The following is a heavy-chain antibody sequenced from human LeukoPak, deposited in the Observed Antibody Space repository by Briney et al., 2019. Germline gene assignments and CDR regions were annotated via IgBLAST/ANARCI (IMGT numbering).Heavy chain of an antibody. CDR2: IWYDGSNK. Sequence: PGGSLRLSCAASGFTFSSYGMHWVRQAPGKGLEWVAVIWYDGSNKYYADSVKGRFTISSDNSKNTLYLQMNSLRAEDTAVYYCARDMVLEWLLYDHPDDAFDIWGQGTMVTVSS. CDR3: ARDMVLEWLLYDHPDDAFDI. V-gene: IGHV3-33*01. CDR1: GFTFSSYG. D-gene: IGHD3-3*01. J-gene: IGHJ3*02.